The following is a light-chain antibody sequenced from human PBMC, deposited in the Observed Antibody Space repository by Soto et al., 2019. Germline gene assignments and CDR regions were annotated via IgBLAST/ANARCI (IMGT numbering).Light chain of an antibody. CDR3: PSYAGNNIDG. CDR2: EVT. Sequence: QSALAQPPSASGSPGQSVTISCIGTSSDGGGYNYVSWYQQHPGKAPKILIFEVTKRPSGVPNRFSGSKTGNTASLTVSGHQPEDEADYYCPSYAGNNIDGFGTGTKVTVL. J-gene: IGLJ1*01. CDR1: SSDGGGYNY. V-gene: IGLV2-8*01.